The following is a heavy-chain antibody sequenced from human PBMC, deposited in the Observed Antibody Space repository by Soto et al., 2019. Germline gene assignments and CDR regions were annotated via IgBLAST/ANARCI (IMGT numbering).Heavy chain of an antibody. CDR3: ARWLGYGPHFDY. CDR2: MYYSGNT. V-gene: IGHV4-30-4*01. Sequence: QVQLQESGPGLVKPSQTLSLTCTVSGGSISSGAYYWCWIRQPPGKGLEWIGYMYYSGNTYYNPSLKSRVTISVDTSKDQFSLKRSSVTAADTAVYYCARWLGYGPHFDYWGQGTLVTVSS. CDR1: GGSISSGAYY. J-gene: IGHJ4*02. D-gene: IGHD5-12*01.